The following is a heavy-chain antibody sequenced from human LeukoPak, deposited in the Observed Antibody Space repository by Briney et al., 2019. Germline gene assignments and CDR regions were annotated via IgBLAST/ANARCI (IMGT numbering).Heavy chain of an antibody. J-gene: IGHJ4*02. CDR3: ARTLAYYYDSSGYLLRAQNDY. V-gene: IGHV1-2*06. CDR2: INPNSGGT. CDR1: VYTFTGYY. D-gene: IGHD3-22*01. Sequence: ASVKVSCKASVYTFTGYYMHWVRQAPGQGLEWMGRINPNSGGTNYAQKFQGRVTMTRDTSISTAYMELSRLRSDDTAVYYCARTLAYYYDSSGYLLRAQNDYWGQGTLVTVSS.